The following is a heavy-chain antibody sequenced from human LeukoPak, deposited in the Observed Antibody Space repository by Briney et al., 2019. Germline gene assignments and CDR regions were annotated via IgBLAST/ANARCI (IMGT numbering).Heavy chain of an antibody. CDR3: ASRYYDILTGYHYAEYFQH. J-gene: IGHJ1*01. V-gene: IGHV3-11*01. CDR2: ISSSGSTI. D-gene: IGHD3-9*01. CDR1: GFTFSDYY. Sequence: GGSLRLSCAASGFTFSDYYMSWIRQAPGKGLERVAYISSSGSTIYYADSVKGRFTISRDNAKNSLYLQMNSLRAEDTAVYYCASRYYDILTGYHYAEYFQHWGQGTLVTVSS.